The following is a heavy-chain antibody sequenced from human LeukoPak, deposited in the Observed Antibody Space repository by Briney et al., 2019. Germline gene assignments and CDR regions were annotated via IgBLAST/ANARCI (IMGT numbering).Heavy chain of an antibody. Sequence: SGGSLRLSCAASWFRLSNYWMHWVRQDPRKGLVWVSRINGDGRNINYADSVRGRFTISRDNAKNTLYLQMNSLRADDTAVYYCARGALGNYYMDVWGKGTTVTVFS. CDR3: ARGALGNYYMDV. V-gene: IGHV3-74*01. J-gene: IGHJ6*03. CDR2: INGDGRNI. CDR1: WFRLSNYW. D-gene: IGHD3-10*01.